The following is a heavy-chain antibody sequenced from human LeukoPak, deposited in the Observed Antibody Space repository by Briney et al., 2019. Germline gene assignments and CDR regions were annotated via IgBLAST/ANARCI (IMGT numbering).Heavy chain of an antibody. J-gene: IGHJ6*02. V-gene: IGHV1-69*04. D-gene: IGHD2-21*02. Sequence: GASVKVSCKASGGTFSSYAISWVRQAPGQGLEWMGRIIPILGIANYAQKFQGRVTITADKSTSTAYMELSSLRSEDTAVYYCARDCGGDCYSNYYYYGMDVWGQGTTVTVSS. CDR2: IIPILGIA. CDR1: GGTFSSYA. CDR3: ARDCGGDCYSNYYYYGMDV.